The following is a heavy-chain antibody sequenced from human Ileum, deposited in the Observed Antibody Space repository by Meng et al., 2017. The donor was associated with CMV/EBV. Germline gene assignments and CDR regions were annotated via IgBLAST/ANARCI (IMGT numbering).Heavy chain of an antibody. Sequence: FTFNSYGMSVVRQALGKGLEWGAKIKQDGSEKYYVDSVKGRFTISRDNAKNSLYLQMNSLRAEDTAVYYCARWYSSSSGWFDPWGQGTLVTVSS. D-gene: IGHD6-6*01. CDR3: ARWYSSSSGWFDP. J-gene: IGHJ5*02. CDR2: IKQDGSEK. V-gene: IGHV3-7*01. CDR1: FTFNSYG.